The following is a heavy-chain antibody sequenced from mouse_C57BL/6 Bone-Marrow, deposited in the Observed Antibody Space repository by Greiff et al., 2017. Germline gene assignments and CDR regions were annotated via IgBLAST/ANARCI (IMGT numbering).Heavy chain of an antibody. CDR2: ILPGSGST. CDR1: GYTFTSYW. CDR3: AKELIYYYGSSYFYWYFDV. V-gene: IGHV1-9*01. J-gene: IGHJ1*03. Sequence: VQLQQPGAELVKPGASVKLSCKASGYTFTSYWIEWVKQRPGHGLEWIGEILPGSGSTNYNEKFKGKATFTADTSSNTAYMQLSSLTTEDSAIYYCAKELIYYYGSSYFYWYFDVWGTGTTVTVSS. D-gene: IGHD1-1*01.